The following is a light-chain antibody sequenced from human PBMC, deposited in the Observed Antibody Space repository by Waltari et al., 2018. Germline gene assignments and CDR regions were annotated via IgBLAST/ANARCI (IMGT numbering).Light chain of an antibody. V-gene: IGKV3-11*01. Sequence: EVVLTPSPAPLSLSPGERANLPCRASQGVSSYLARYQQKPGQAPRPLIYDASNRATGIPARFSGSGSGTDFTLTISSLEPEDFAVYYCQQRSNWGLTFGGGTKVEIK. CDR2: DAS. CDR1: QGVSSY. J-gene: IGKJ4*01. CDR3: QQRSNWGLT.